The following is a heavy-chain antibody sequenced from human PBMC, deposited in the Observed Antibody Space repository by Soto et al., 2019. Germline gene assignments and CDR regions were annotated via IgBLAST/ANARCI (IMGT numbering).Heavy chain of an antibody. Sequence: EVQLVQSGAEVKKPGESLMISCKGSGYSFTSYWITWVRQMPGKGLEWMGRIDPSDSYTNYSPSFQGHVTISADKSISTAYLQWTSLRASDTAMYYCAKLGDSYCGGDCYHRWFDPWGQGTLVTVSS. V-gene: IGHV5-10-1*01. CDR1: GYSFTSYW. CDR2: IDPSDSYT. D-gene: IGHD2-21*02. J-gene: IGHJ5*02. CDR3: AKLGDSYCGGDCYHRWFDP.